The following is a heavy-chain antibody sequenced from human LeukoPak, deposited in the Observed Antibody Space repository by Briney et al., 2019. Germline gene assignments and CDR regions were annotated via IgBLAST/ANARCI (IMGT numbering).Heavy chain of an antibody. D-gene: IGHD4-17*01. CDR2: IYSSRST. CDR3: VSHYGEVDY. Sequence: PSETLSLTCTVSGGSISSGDYFWSWIRQSPGKGLEYIGYIYSSRSTYYNPSPGSRVIISADTSKNQFSLKLSSVTAADTAVYYCVSHYGEVDYWGQGTLVTVSS. V-gene: IGHV4-30-4*01. J-gene: IGHJ4*02. CDR1: GGSISSGDYF.